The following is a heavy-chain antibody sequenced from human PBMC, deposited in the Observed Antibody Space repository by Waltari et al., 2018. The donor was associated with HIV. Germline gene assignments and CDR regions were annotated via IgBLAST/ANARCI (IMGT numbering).Heavy chain of an antibody. V-gene: IGHV3-33*01. CDR3: ARDRTSLRYFDWLDY. Sequence: QVQLLESGGGVVQPGSSLRPACQASGVTFRSSGLQRFRTARGKGLEWVAVRWYDGSNKYYADSVKGRFTISRDNSKNTLYLQMNSLRAEDTAVYYCARDRTSLRYFDWLDYWGQGTLVTVSS. J-gene: IGHJ4*02. D-gene: IGHD3-9*01. CDR2: RWYDGSNK. CDR1: GVTFRSSG.